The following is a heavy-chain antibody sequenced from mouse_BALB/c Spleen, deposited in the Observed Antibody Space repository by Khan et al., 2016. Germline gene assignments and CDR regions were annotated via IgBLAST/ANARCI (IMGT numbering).Heavy chain of an antibody. CDR1: GFTFSSYA. D-gene: IGHD4-1*01. Sequence: EVELVESGGGLVKPGGSLKLSCAASGFTFSSYAMSWVRQSPEKRLEWVAEISSGGSYTYYPDTVTGRFTISRDNAKNTLYLEMSSLRSEDTAMYYCARDSWDGYYAMDYWGQGTSVTVSS. CDR3: ARDSWDGYYAMDY. V-gene: IGHV5-9-4*01. J-gene: IGHJ4*01. CDR2: ISSGGSYT.